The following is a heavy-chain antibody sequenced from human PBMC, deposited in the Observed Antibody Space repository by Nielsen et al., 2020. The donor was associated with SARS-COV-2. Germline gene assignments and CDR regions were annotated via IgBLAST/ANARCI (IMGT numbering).Heavy chain of an antibody. CDR1: GYTFTGYY. CDR2: INPNSGGT. Sequence: ASVKVSCKASGYTFTGYYMHWVRQAPGQGLEWMGWINPNSGGTNYAQKFQGWVTMTRDTSTSTAYMELRSLRSDDTAVYYCATGIHYGDSSIDYWGQGTLVTVSS. J-gene: IGHJ4*02. D-gene: IGHD4-17*01. CDR3: ATGIHYGDSSIDY. V-gene: IGHV1-2*04.